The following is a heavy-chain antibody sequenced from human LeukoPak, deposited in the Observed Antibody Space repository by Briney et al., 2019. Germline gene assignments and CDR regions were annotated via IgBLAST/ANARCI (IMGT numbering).Heavy chain of an antibody. D-gene: IGHD6-19*01. V-gene: IGHV4-59*01. J-gene: IGHJ4*02. CDR3: ANLVIHTSSGWHLDS. CDR2: VYYSGTP. Sequence: SETLSLTCTVSRGSITTYYWSWIRQPPGKGLEWLGYVYYSGTPDYNPSLKSRISMSVDTSRNQFSLNLNSVTAADTAFYYCANLVIHTSSGWHLDSWGQGTLVTVSS. CDR1: RGSITTYY.